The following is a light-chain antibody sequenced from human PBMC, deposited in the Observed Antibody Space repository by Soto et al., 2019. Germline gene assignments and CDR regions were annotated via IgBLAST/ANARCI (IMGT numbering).Light chain of an antibody. J-gene: IGKJ1*01. CDR1: QSVSSSY. CDR3: HQYNNWPPWT. CDR2: ATS. V-gene: IGKV3-15*01. Sequence: EIVFAQSPGTLSLSPGERATLSCRARQSVSSSYLAWYQQKPGQAPRLLIYATSTRATGIPARFSGSGSGTEFTLTISSLQSEDFAVYYCHQYNNWPPWTFGQGTKVDIK.